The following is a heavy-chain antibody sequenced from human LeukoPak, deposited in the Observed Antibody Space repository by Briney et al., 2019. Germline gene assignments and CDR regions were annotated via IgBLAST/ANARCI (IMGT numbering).Heavy chain of an antibody. J-gene: IGHJ6*02. CDR2: MNPNSGNT. D-gene: IGHD2-15*01. CDR1: GYTFTSYD. Sequence: GASVKVSCKASGYTFTSYDINWVRQATGQGLEWMGWMNPNSGNTGYAQKFQGRVTMTRNTSISTAYMELSSLRSEDTAVYYCARGPRSYCSGGSCYSWSYYYHYYGMDVWGQGTTVTVSS. CDR3: ARGPRSYCSGGSCYSWSYYYHYYGMDV. V-gene: IGHV1-8*01.